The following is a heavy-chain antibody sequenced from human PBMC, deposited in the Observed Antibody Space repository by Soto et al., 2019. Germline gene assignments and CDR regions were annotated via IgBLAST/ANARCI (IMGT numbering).Heavy chain of an antibody. CDR2: IIPIFGRA. D-gene: IGHD6-25*01. V-gene: IGHV1-69*13. CDR3: ARWRLQPPYYYYYGMDV. J-gene: IGHJ6*02. Sequence: SVKVSCKASGGTFSSYAISWVRQAPGQGLEWMGGIIPIFGRANYAQKVQGSVTINADESTSTDYMEPSSLRFLVTAAYSSARWRLQPPYYYYYGMDVWRQGTTVTVSS. CDR1: GGTFSSYA.